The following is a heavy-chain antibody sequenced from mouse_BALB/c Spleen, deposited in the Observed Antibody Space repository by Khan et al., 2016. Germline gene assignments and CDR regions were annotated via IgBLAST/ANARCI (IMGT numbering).Heavy chain of an antibody. V-gene: IGHV3-2*02. D-gene: IGHD2-14*01. CDR1: GYSITSDYA. CDR3: AAYYRYYYAMDY. CDR2: ISYSGST. Sequence: EVQLQESGPGLVKPSQSLSLTCTVTGYSITSDYAWNWIRQFPGNKLEWMGYISYSGSTSYNPSLKSRISITRDTSKNQFFLQLNSVTTEDTATYYCAAYYRYYYAMDYWGQETSVTVSS. J-gene: IGHJ4*01.